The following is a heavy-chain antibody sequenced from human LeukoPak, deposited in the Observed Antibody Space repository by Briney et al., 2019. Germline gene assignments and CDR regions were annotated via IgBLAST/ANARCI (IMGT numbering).Heavy chain of an antibody. CDR1: GGSISSSSYY. Sequence: SETLSLTCTVSGGSISSSSYYWGWIRQPPGKGLEWIGSIYYSGSTYYNPSLKSRVTISVDTSKNQVSLKLSSVTAADTAVYYCARDSEGNRGRSFDYWGQGTLVTVSS. D-gene: IGHD3-10*01. CDR3: ARDSEGNRGRSFDY. CDR2: IYYSGST. V-gene: IGHV4-39*07. J-gene: IGHJ4*02.